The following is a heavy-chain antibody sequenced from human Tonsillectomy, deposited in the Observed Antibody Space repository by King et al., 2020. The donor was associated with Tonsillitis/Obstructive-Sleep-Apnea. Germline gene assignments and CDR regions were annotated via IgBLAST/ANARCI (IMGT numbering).Heavy chain of an antibody. J-gene: IGHJ4*02. Sequence: VQLVESGGGVVQPGRSLRLSCAASGFTFSSYGMHWVRQAPGKGLEWVAVIWYDGSNKYYADSVKGRFTISRDNSKNTLYLQMNSLRAEDTAVYYCARDVGDCYFSGYFDYWRQGTLVTVPS. CDR1: GFTFSSYG. V-gene: IGHV3-33*01. D-gene: IGHD5-24*01. CDR3: ARDVGDCYFSGYFDY. CDR2: IWYDGSNK.